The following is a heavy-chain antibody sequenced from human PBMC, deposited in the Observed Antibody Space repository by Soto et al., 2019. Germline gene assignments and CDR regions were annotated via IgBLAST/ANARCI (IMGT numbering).Heavy chain of an antibody. CDR2: INHSGST. V-gene: IGHV4-34*01. Sequence: SETLSLTCAVYGGSFSGYYWSWIRQPPGKGLEWIGEINHSGSTNYNPSLKSRVTISVDTSKNQFSLKLSSVTAADTAVYYCARGRRFGVVIPYQYYGMDVWGQGTTVTVSS. J-gene: IGHJ6*02. D-gene: IGHD3-3*01. CDR3: ARGRRFGVVIPYQYYGMDV. CDR1: GGSFSGYY.